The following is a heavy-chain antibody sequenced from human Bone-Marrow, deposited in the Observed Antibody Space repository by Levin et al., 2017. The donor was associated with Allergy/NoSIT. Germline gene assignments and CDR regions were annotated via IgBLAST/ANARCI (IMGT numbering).Heavy chain of an antibody. CDR3: ARDDGDTAMIAAFDY. CDR2: IWYDGGNR. Sequence: GGSLRLSCAASGFTFSSYGMHWVRQAPGKGLEWVAVIWYDGGNRYYADSVKGRFTISRDNSKNTLYLQMNSLRAEDTAMYYCARDDGDTAMIAAFDYWGQGTLVTVSS. V-gene: IGHV3-33*01. J-gene: IGHJ4*02. CDR1: GFTFSSYG. D-gene: IGHD5-18*01.